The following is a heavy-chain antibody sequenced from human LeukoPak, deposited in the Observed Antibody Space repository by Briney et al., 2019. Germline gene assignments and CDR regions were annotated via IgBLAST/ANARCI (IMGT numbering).Heavy chain of an antibody. Sequence: GGSLRLSCAASGFTFSSYSMNWVRQAPGKVLEWVSSINSDSSYIYYADSVKGRFTISRDNAKNLLYLQMNSLRGEDTAVYYCATIEAVRFHYWGQGPLVTVSS. D-gene: IGHD6-19*01. CDR3: ATIEAVRFHY. J-gene: IGHJ4*02. V-gene: IGHV3-21*01. CDR2: INSDSSYI. CDR1: GFTFSSYS.